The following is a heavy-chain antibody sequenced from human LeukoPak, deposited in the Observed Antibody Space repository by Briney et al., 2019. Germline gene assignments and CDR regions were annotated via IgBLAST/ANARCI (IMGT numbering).Heavy chain of an antibody. D-gene: IGHD2-8*01. Sequence: GGSLRLSCAASGFTFRSYWMHWVRQVPGKGLMWVSHINTDGSTTTYADSVKGRFTISRDNAKNTLYLQMNSLRAEDTAVYYCARDLLGTNWLDPWGQGTLVTVSS. V-gene: IGHV3-74*01. CDR1: GFTFRSYW. CDR2: INTDGSTT. J-gene: IGHJ5*02. CDR3: ARDLLGTNWLDP.